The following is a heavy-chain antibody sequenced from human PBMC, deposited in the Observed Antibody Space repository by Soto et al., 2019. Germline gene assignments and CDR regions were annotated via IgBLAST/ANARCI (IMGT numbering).Heavy chain of an antibody. CDR2: INPNSGGT. CDR3: ATAPLTYSSSWYVFDY. V-gene: IGHV1-2*04. CDR1: GYTFTGYY. J-gene: IGHJ4*02. D-gene: IGHD6-13*01. Sequence: ASVKVSCKASGYTFTGYYMHWVRQAPGQGLEWMGWINPNSGGTNYAQKFQGWVTMTRDTSISTAYMELSRLRSDDTAVYCCATAPLTYSSSWYVFDYWGEETLVTVSS.